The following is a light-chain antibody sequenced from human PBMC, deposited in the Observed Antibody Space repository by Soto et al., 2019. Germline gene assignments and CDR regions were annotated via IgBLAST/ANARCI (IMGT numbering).Light chain of an antibody. CDR3: QQYNNHWT. V-gene: IGKV3-15*01. Sequence: EIVMTQSPVTLSVSPGERATLSCRASQSVSSNLAWYQQKPGQAPRLLIYGTSTRATDIPARFSGSGSGKEFTLTISSLQSEDFAVYYCQQYNNHWTFGQGTKVQIQ. CDR1: QSVSSN. CDR2: GTS. J-gene: IGKJ1*01.